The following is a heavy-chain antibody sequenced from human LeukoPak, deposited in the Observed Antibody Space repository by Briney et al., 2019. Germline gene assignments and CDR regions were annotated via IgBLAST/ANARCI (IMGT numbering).Heavy chain of an antibody. Sequence: ASVKVSCKASGYTFTGYYMHWVRQAPGQGLEWMGWINPNSGGTNYAQKFQDRVTMTRDTSISTAYMELSRLRSDDTAVYYCARDAIAAAGTNWFDPWGQGTLVTVSS. V-gene: IGHV1-2*02. CDR1: GYTFTGYY. CDR2: INPNSGGT. J-gene: IGHJ5*02. CDR3: ARDAIAAAGTNWFDP. D-gene: IGHD6-13*01.